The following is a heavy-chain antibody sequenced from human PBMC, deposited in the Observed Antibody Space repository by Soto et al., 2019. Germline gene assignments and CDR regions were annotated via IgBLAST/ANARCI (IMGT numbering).Heavy chain of an antibody. CDR3: AREFPYYYGSGTLFDY. D-gene: IGHD3-10*01. V-gene: IGHV3-33*01. CDR1: GFTFSSYG. J-gene: IGHJ4*02. Sequence: GGSLRLSCAASGFTFSSYGMHWVRQAPGKGLEWVAVIWYDGSNKYYADSVKGRFTISRDNSKNTLYLQMNSLRAEDTAVYYCAREFPYYYGSGTLFDYWGQGTLVTVSS. CDR2: IWYDGSNK.